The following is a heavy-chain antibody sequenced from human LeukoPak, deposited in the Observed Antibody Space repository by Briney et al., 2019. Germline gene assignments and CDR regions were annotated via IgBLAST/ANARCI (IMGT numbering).Heavy chain of an antibody. Sequence: SETLSLTCTVSGDSISSYYWSWIRQPPGKRLEWIGYIYYIGSTNYNPSLNNRVTISIDRSRNQFSLKLNSVTPADTAVYYCARAPQDGSNWSHYFDHWGRGALVTVSS. CDR3: ARAPQDGSNWSHYFDH. CDR1: GDSISSYY. V-gene: IGHV4-59*01. CDR2: IYYIGST. D-gene: IGHD6-13*01. J-gene: IGHJ4*02.